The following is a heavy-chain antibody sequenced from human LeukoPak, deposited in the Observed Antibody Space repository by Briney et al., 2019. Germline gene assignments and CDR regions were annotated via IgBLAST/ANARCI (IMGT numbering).Heavy chain of an antibody. CDR1: GGTFSSYA. V-gene: IGHV1-69*01. D-gene: IGHD6-19*01. CDR3: ARTFIAVATNYYYYGMDV. J-gene: IGHJ6*02. Sequence: SVKVSCKASGGTFSSYAISWVRQAPGQGLEWMGGVIPIFGTANYAQKFQGRVTITADESTSTAYMELSSLRSEDTAVYYCARTFIAVATNYYYYGMDVWGQGTTVTVSS. CDR2: VIPIFGTA.